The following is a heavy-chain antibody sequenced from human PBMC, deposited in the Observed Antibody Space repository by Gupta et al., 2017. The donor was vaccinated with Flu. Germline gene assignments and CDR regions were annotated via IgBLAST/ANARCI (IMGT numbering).Heavy chain of an antibody. J-gene: IGHJ3*02. Sequence: EVQLVESGGGLVQPGGSLRLSCAASGFTVSSNYMSWVRQAPGKGLEWVSVIYSGGSTYYADSVKGRFTISRDNSKNTLYLQMNSLRAEDTAVYYCARDWWGPIVGSGWPNAFDIWGQGTMVTVSS. D-gene: IGHD6-19*01. CDR2: IYSGGST. V-gene: IGHV3-66*02. CDR3: ARDWWGPIVGSGWPNAFDI. CDR1: GFTVSSNY.